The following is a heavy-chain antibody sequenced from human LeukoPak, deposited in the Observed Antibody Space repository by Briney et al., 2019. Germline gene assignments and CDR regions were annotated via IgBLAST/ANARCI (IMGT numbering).Heavy chain of an antibody. CDR2: ISSSSSAI. Sequence: GGSLSLSCAASGFSFSSYSMNWIRQAPGKGLEWVSYISSSSSAIYYADSVKGRFSISRDNAKISLYLQMNRLRAEDTSVYDCARVSGSNGDSAYWGQGTLVTVSS. CDR1: GFSFSSYS. D-gene: IGHD1-26*01. V-gene: IGHV3-48*04. J-gene: IGHJ4*02. CDR3: ARVSGSNGDSAY.